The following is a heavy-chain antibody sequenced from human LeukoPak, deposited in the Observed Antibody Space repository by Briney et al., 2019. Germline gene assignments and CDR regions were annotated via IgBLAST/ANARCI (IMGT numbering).Heavy chain of an antibody. D-gene: IGHD3-3*01. CDR2: IKQDGSEK. J-gene: IGHJ3*02. CDR1: GFTFSSYW. CDR3: ARDFWSGYGLDAFDI. Sequence: QAGGSLRLSCAASGFTFSSYWMSWVRQAPGKGLEWVANIKQDGSEKYYVDSVKGRFTISRDNAKNSLYLQMNSLRAEDTAVYYCARDFWSGYGLDAFDIWGQGTMVTVSS. V-gene: IGHV3-7*01.